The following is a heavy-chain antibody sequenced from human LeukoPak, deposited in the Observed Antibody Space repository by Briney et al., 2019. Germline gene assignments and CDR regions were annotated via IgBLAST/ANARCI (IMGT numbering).Heavy chain of an antibody. V-gene: IGHV3-23*01. CDR2: ITGSGGNT. CDR3: ARWGPYNILTGRIN. D-gene: IGHD3-9*01. Sequence: GGSLRLSCAASGFIFSSYSMSWVRQAPGKGLEWVSVITGSGGNTYYADSVKGRFTISKDNSKNTVYLQMSSLRVDDTAVYYCARWGPYNILTGRINWGQGTLVTVSS. CDR1: GFIFSSYS. J-gene: IGHJ4*02.